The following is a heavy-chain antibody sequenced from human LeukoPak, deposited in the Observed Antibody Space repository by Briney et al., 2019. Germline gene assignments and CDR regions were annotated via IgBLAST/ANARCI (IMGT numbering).Heavy chain of an antibody. V-gene: IGHV4-59*01. CDR3: ARGIRYFDSSMMSDY. CDR1: GGSISSYY. Sequence: SETLSLTCTVSGGSISSYYWSWVRQPPGKGLEWIGYIYYSGSTNYNPSLKSRVTTSVDTSKNQFSLKLSSVTAADTAVYYCARGIRYFDSSMMSDYWGQGTLVTVSS. CDR2: IYYSGST. J-gene: IGHJ4*02. D-gene: IGHD3-9*01.